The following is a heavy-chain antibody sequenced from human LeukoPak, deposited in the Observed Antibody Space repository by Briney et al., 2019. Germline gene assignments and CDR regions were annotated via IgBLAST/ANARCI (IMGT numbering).Heavy chain of an antibody. D-gene: IGHD4-17*01. J-gene: IGHJ4*02. V-gene: IGHV3-48*01. CDR1: GFTFSTYS. CDR3: ASPGPPPVDGNFDY. Sequence: GGSLRLSCAASGFTFSTYSMSWVRQPPGEGLEWISYISSSSSVIYYADSVKGRFTISRDNAKNSLFLQMNSLGAGDTAVYYCASPGPPPVDGNFDYWGQGTLVTVSS. CDR2: ISSSSSVI.